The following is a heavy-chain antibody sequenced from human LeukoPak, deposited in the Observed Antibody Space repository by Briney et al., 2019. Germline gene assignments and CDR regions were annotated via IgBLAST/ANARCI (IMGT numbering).Heavy chain of an antibody. V-gene: IGHV4-30-2*01. Sequence: PSETLSLTCTVSGGSISSGGYYWSWIRQPPGKGLEWIGYIYHSGSTYYNPSLKSRVTISVDRSKNQFSLKLSSVTAADTAVYYCARGYSGTSRYFDYWGQGTLVTVSS. CDR3: ARGYSGTSRYFDY. D-gene: IGHD1-26*01. J-gene: IGHJ4*02. CDR1: GGSISSGGYY. CDR2: IYHSGST.